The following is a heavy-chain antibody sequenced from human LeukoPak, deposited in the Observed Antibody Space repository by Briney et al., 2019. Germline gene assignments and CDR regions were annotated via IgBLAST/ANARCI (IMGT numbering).Heavy chain of an antibody. D-gene: IGHD6-19*01. Sequence: GGSLRLSCAASGFTFSSYSMNWVRQAPGKGLEWVSSISSSSSYIYYADSVKGRFTISRDNSKNTLYLQMNSLRAEDTAVYYCAKDRGSGNTDYWGQGTLVTVSS. J-gene: IGHJ4*02. CDR1: GFTFSSYS. V-gene: IGHV3-21*01. CDR3: AKDRGSGNTDY. CDR2: ISSSSSYI.